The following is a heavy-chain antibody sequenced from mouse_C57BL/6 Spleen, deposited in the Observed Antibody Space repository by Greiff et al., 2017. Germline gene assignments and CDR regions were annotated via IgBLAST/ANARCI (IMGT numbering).Heavy chain of an antibody. Sequence: VQLQQPGAELVLPGASVKLSCKASGYTFTSYWLHWVKQRPGPGLEWIGELDPSDSYTNYNHTFKGKSTLTVDKSSSTAYMQLSSLTSEASAVYYCARAPITTVVARDWYFDVWGTGTTVTVSS. V-gene: IGHV1-69*01. CDR3: ARAPITTVVARDWYFDV. CDR2: LDPSDSYT. J-gene: IGHJ1*03. CDR1: GYTFTSYW. D-gene: IGHD1-1*01.